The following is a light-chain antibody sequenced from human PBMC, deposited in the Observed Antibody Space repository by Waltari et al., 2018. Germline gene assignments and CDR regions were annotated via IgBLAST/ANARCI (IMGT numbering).Light chain of an antibody. J-gene: IGKJ2*01. Sequence: EIVMTQSPATLSVSPGERATLSCRASQSVSSNLAWYQQKPGQAHRLLSYGASTRATGIPARFSGSGSGTEFTLTISSLQSEDFAVYYCQQYNNWPPMYTFGQGTKLEIK. CDR3: QQYNNWPPMYT. CDR1: QSVSSN. V-gene: IGKV3-15*01. CDR2: GAS.